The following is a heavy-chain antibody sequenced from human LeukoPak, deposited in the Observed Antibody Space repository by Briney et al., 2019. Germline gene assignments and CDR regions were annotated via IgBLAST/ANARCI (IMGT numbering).Heavy chain of an antibody. J-gene: IGHJ4*02. V-gene: IGHV3-21*01. CDR3: ARDRADPDYGDYVFAY. CDR1: GFTFSNAW. CDR2: ISSRSSYI. D-gene: IGHD4-17*01. Sequence: GGSLRLSCAASGFTFSNAWMSWVRQAPGKGLEWVSSISSRSSYIYYADSLKGRFTISRDNAKNSLYLNIHSLRAEDTAVYYCARDRADPDYGDYVFAYWGQGTLVTVSS.